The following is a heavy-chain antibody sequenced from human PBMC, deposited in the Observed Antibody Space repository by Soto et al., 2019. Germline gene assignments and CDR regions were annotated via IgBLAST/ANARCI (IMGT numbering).Heavy chain of an antibody. CDR2: IYWDDDK. J-gene: IGHJ5*02. V-gene: IGHV2-5*02. Sequence: GSGPTPGNPQQTLTLAWTFSGFSLRTCGVGVGWIRQPPGKALEWLALIYWDDDKRYSPSLKSRLTITKDTSKNQVVLTMTKMDPVDTATYYCAHGTEKFDPWGQGTLVTVSS. CDR3: AHGTEKFDP. CDR1: GFSLRTCGVG.